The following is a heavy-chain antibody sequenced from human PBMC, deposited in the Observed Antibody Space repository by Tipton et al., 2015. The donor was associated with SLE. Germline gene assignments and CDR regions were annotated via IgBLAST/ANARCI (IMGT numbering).Heavy chain of an antibody. V-gene: IGHV4-34*01. CDR1: GGSFSGYY. CDR3: ARAISYTMDV. CDR2: INHSGST. Sequence: TLSLTCAVYGGSFSGYYWSWIRQPPGKGLEWIGEINHSGSTYYSPSLKSRVTISLDSSKSQFSLRLSSVTAADTAVYYCARAISYTMDVWGQGTTVTVSS. J-gene: IGHJ6*02. D-gene: IGHD2-2*02.